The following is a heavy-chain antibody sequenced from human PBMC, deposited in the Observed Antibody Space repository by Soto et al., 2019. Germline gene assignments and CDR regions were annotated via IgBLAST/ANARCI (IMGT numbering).Heavy chain of an antibody. D-gene: IGHD2-2*01. CDR1: GITFSGFT. J-gene: IGHJ4*02. CDR3: ASRHLADCSGTSCLYYFDY. Sequence: EVQLVESGGGLVQPGGSLRLSCAASGITFSGFTMNWVRQAPGRGLEWISYISRSGETIYYADSVKGRFTISRDNAENSLYLQMNSLRDEDTAVYYCASRHLADCSGTSCLYYFDYWGQGTLVTGSS. CDR2: ISRSGETI. V-gene: IGHV3-48*02.